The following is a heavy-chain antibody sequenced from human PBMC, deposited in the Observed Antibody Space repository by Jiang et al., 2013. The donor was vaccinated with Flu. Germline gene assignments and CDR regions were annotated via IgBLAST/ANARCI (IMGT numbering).Heavy chain of an antibody. CDR3: ASSGAFGVHLTSLYGMDV. V-gene: IGHV3-48*03. Sequence: VSYISSSGSTIYYADSVKGRFTISRDNAKNSLYLQMNSLRAEDTAVYYCASSGAFGVHLTSLYGMDVWGQGTTVTVSS. CDR2: ISSSGSTI. J-gene: IGHJ6*02. D-gene: IGHD3-10*01.